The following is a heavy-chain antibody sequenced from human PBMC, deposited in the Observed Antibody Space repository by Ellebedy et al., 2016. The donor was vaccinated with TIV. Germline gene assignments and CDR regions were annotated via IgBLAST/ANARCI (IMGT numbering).Heavy chain of an antibody. CDR1: GFTFSDHY. Sequence: PGGSLRLSCVASGFTFSDHYMSWIRQAPGKGLDWVSCISSSGGTIDYADSVKGRFTISRDNRKNSLYLQMNSLRAEDTAVYYCAREGRDAFDIWGQGTVVTVSS. V-gene: IGHV3-11*01. CDR3: AREGRDAFDI. CDR2: ISSSGGTI. J-gene: IGHJ3*02.